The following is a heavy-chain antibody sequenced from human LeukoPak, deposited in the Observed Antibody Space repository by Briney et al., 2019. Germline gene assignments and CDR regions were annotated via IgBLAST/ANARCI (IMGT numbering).Heavy chain of an antibody. D-gene: IGHD6-13*01. V-gene: IGHV3-30-3*01. CDR3: ARGSRGQQPRPGFDY. J-gene: IGHJ4*02. CDR2: ISYDGSNK. Sequence: GGSLRLSCAASGFTFSSYAMHWVRQAPGKGPEWVAVISYDGSNKYYADSVKGRFTISRDNSKNTLYLQMNSLRAGDTAVYYCARGSRGQQPRPGFDYWGQGTLVTVSS. CDR1: GFTFSSYA.